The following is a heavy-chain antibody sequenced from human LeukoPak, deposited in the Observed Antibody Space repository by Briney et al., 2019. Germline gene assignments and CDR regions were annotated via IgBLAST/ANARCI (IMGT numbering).Heavy chain of an antibody. J-gene: IGHJ4*02. CDR1: GFTFRTYA. CDR2: IRSKIYGGTP. V-gene: IGHV3-49*04. CDR3: TRDQTPYY. Sequence: GGSLRLSCAVSGFTFRTYAMSWVRQAPGKGLEWVGFIRSKIYGGTPEYAASVKGRFTISRDDSKGVAYLQMNSLKTEDTAVCYCTRDQTPYYWGQGTLVTVSS.